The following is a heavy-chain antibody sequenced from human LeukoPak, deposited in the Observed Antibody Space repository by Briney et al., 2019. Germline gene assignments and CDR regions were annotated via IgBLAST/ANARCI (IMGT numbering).Heavy chain of an antibody. CDR3: AKYNWNYSYFDY. V-gene: IGHV3-66*01. Sequence: GGSLRLSCAASGFTVSSNYMSWVRQAPGKGLEWVSVIYSGGSTYYADSVKGRFTISRDNSKNTLYPQMNSLRAEDTAVYYCAKYNWNYSYFDYWGQGTLVTVSS. CDR2: IYSGGST. CDR1: GFTVSSNY. D-gene: IGHD1-7*01. J-gene: IGHJ4*02.